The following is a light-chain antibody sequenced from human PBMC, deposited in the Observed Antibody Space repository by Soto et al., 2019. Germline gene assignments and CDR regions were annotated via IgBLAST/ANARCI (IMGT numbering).Light chain of an antibody. CDR1: QSVLYSSNNKNY. CDR2: WAS. CDR3: QQYYSTPWT. J-gene: IGKJ1*01. Sequence: DIVMTQSPDSLAVSLGERATINCKSSQSVLYSSNNKNYLAWYQQKPGQPPKLLIYWASTRDSGVPDRFSGSGSGTDFTLTISSLQAEDVAVHYCQQYYSTPWTFGQGTKGDIK. V-gene: IGKV4-1*01.